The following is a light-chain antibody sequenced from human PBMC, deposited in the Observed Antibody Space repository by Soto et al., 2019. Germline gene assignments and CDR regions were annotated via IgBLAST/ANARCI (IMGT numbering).Light chain of an antibody. Sequence: EVVMTQSPATLSVSTGERATLSCRASESVSSNLAWYQQRPGQAPRLVIYGASTRATGIPDRFSGGGSGTEFTLTISSLQSEDFAVYYCQQYNSWPPITFGQGTRLEIK. CDR2: GAS. CDR3: QQYNSWPPIT. J-gene: IGKJ5*01. V-gene: IGKV3-15*01. CDR1: ESVSSN.